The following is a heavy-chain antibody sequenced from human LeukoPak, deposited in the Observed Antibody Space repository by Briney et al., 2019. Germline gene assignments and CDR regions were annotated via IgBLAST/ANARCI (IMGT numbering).Heavy chain of an antibody. J-gene: IGHJ4*02. V-gene: IGHV3-23*01. D-gene: IGHD3-10*01. Sequence: GGSLRLSCVGSGFVFGSYAMNWVRQAPGKGLDWVSAISGSVVMTKYADSVRGRFTSSRDNTKNTLYLQMNSLRPEDTAVYYCVVRGGFHFDNWGQGTLVTVSS. CDR2: ISGSVVMT. CDR1: GFVFGSYA. CDR3: VVRGGFHFDN.